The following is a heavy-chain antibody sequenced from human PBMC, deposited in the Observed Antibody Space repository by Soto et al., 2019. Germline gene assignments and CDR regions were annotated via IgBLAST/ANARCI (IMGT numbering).Heavy chain of an antibody. CDR3: AKAGGFGGYWYFDL. CDR2: ISGSGGST. D-gene: IGHD3-10*01. CDR1: GFTFSSYA. Sequence: EVQLLESGGGLVQPGGSLRLSCAASGFTFSSYAMSWVRQAPGKGLEWVSAISGSGGSTYYADSVKGRFTISRDNSKNPLDLQMNRPRAEETAVYYCAKAGGFGGYWYFDLWGRGTLVTVSS. V-gene: IGHV3-23*01. J-gene: IGHJ2*01.